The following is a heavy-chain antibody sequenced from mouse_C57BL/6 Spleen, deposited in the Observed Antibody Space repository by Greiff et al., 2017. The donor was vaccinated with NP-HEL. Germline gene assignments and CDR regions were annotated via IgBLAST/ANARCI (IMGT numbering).Heavy chain of an antibody. V-gene: IGHV5-6*02. D-gene: IGHD1-1*01. J-gene: IGHJ4*01. CDR3: ARRGTVVATGAMDY. CDR1: GFTFSSYG. CDR2: ISSGGSYT. Sequence: EVKVVESGGDLVKPGGSLKLSCAASGFTFSSYGMSWVRQTPDKRLEWVATISSGGSYTYSPDSVKVRFTISIDNANTTLYLQMSSLKSEDTAVYYCARRGTVVATGAMDYWGQGTSVTVSS.